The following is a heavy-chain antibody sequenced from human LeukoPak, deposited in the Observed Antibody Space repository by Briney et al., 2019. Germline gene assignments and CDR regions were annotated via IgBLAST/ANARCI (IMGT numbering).Heavy chain of an antibody. V-gene: IGHV3-30-3*01. CDR1: GGTFRKYA. Sequence: PGGSLRVSCAASGGTFRKYAMHWVRQAPGKGLDWMAGILYDGINQYYADSVKGRFTISRDNAKNTLSMQMNSLRAEDTAVYYCVREGFCSTTKCPRAFDIWGQGTMVTVSS. D-gene: IGHD2-2*01. CDR3: VREGFCSTTKCPRAFDI. CDR2: ILYDGINQ. J-gene: IGHJ3*02.